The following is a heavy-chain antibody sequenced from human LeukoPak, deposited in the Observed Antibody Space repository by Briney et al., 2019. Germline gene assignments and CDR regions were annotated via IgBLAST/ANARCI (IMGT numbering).Heavy chain of an antibody. D-gene: IGHD3-22*01. V-gene: IGHV3-7*05. CDR1: GFTFSSYW. J-gene: IGHJ4*02. Sequence: GGSLRLSCAASGFTFSSYWMSWVRQAPGKGLEWVANIKQDGSEKYYVDSVKGRFTISRDNAKNSLYLEMNSLRAEDTAVYYCVRERTNYYDSSGYYWGQGTLVTVFS. CDR3: VRERTNYYDSSGYY. CDR2: IKQDGSEK.